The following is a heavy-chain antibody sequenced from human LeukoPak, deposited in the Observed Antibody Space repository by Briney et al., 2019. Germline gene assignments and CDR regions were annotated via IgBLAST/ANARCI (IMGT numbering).Heavy chain of an antibody. CDR2: ISYDGSNK. CDR1: GFTFSSYV. Sequence: GGSLRLSCAASGFTFSSYVMSWVRQAPGKGLEWVAVISYDGSNKYYADSVKGRFTISRDNSKNTLYLQMNSLRAEDTAVYYCAKDVGATTEYFQHWGQGTLVTVSS. CDR3: AKDVGATTEYFQH. J-gene: IGHJ1*01. D-gene: IGHD1-26*01. V-gene: IGHV3-30*18.